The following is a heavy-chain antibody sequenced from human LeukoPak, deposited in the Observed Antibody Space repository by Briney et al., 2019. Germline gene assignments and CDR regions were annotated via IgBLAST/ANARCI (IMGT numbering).Heavy chain of an antibody. Sequence: ASVKVSCKASGYTCTGYYMHWVRQAPGQGLEWMGWINPNSDGTNYAQKFQGRVTMTRDTSISTAYMELSRLRSDDTAVYYCARTAAAGIPFDYWGQGTLVTVSS. J-gene: IGHJ4*02. CDR1: GYTCTGYY. D-gene: IGHD6-13*01. CDR3: ARTAAAGIPFDY. CDR2: INPNSDGT. V-gene: IGHV1-2*02.